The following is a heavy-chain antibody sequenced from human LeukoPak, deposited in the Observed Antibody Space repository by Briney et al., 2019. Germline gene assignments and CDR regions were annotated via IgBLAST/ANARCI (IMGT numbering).Heavy chain of an antibody. CDR2: ISGSGSST. D-gene: IGHD4-23*01. CDR1: GFTFSSYA. V-gene: IGHV3-23*01. J-gene: IGHJ4*02. CDR3: ARDMVYGGKWGFDY. Sequence: PGGSLRLSCAASGFTFSSYAMSWVRQAPGKGLEWVSAISGSGSSTYYADSVKGRFTISRDNSKNTLYLQMNSLRAEDTAVYYCARDMVYGGKWGFDYWGQGTLVTVSS.